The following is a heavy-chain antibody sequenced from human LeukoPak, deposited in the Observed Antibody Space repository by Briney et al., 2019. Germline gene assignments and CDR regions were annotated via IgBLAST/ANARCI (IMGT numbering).Heavy chain of an antibody. Sequence: PGGSLGLSCAASGFTFSSYWMHWVRHAPGKGLVWVSRINSDGSSTSYADSVKGRFTISRDNAKNTLYLQMNSLRAEDTAVYYCARGHYYDSSGLDYWGQGTLVTVSS. J-gene: IGHJ4*02. D-gene: IGHD3-22*01. CDR3: ARGHYYDSSGLDY. V-gene: IGHV3-74*01. CDR1: GFTFSSYW. CDR2: INSDGSST.